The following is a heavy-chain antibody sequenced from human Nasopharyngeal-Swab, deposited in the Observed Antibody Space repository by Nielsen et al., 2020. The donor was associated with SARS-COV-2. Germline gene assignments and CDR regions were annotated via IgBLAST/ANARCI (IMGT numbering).Heavy chain of an antibody. Sequence: GESLKISCEASGFTFGSYTMNWVRQAPGKGLEWVSFISSSGSIAYYADSVKGRFTISRDNANNSLYLQMNSLRADDTAVYYCVRDGALIQLWLLPHALDIWGQGTLATVSS. CDR1: GFTFGSYT. D-gene: IGHD5-18*01. CDR2: ISSSGSIA. V-gene: IGHV3-48*04. J-gene: IGHJ3*02. CDR3: VRDGALIQLWLLPHALDI.